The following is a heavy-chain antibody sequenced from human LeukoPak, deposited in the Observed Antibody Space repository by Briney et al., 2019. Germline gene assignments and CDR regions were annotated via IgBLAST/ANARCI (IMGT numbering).Heavy chain of an antibody. CDR1: GGSFSGYY. CDR2: INHSGST. J-gene: IGHJ4*02. D-gene: IGHD3-22*01. CDR3: ATYYDSGGYKWNY. Sequence: PSETLSLTCAVYGGSFSGYYWSWIRQPPGKGLEWIGEINHSGSTNYNPSLKSRVTISVDTSKKQFSLKLSSVTAADTAVYYCATYYDSGGYKWNYWGQGTLVTVSS. V-gene: IGHV4-34*01.